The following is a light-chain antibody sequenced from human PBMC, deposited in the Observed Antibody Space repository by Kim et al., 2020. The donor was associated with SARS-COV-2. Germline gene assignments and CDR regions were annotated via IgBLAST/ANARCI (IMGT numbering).Light chain of an antibody. CDR1: QSVGSS. J-gene: IGKJ1*01. Sequence: ETVMTQSPATLSVSPGERATLSCRASQSVGSSLAWYQHKPGQAPRLVVYGASVRATGIPARFSGSGSGTEFTLTISSLRSEDFAVYYCQQYSDWPPWTFGQGTKVDIK. CDR3: QQYSDWPPWT. V-gene: IGKV3-15*01. CDR2: GAS.